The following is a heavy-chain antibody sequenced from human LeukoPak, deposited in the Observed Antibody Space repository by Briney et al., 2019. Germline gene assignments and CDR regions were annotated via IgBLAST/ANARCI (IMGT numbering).Heavy chain of an antibody. CDR1: GFTFTSSA. D-gene: IGHD3-22*01. J-gene: IGHJ4*02. Sequence: SVKVSCKASGFTFTSSAMQGVRQARGHRLEWIRWIVVGSGNTNYAQKSQERVTITTDMSTSTAYMELSSLRSEDTAVYYCAADRYYYDSSGYYYGFFFDYWGQGTLVTVSS. CDR3: AADRYYYDSSGYYYGFFFDY. CDR2: IVVGSGNT. V-gene: IGHV1-58*02.